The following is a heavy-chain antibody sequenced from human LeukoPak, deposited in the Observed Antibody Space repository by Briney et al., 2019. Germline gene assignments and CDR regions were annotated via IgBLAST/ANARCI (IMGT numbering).Heavy chain of an antibody. CDR1: GFTFDDYA. CDR3: AKSGSTDCYDSSGYPWFDP. V-gene: IGHV3-9*01. D-gene: IGHD3-22*01. J-gene: IGHJ5*02. CDR2: ISWNSGSI. Sequence: GRSLRLSCAASGFTFDDYAMHWVRQAPGKGLEWVSGISWNSGSIGYADSVKGRFTISRDNAKNSLYLQMNSLRAEDTALYYCAKSGSTDCYDSSGYPWFDPWGQGTLVTVSS.